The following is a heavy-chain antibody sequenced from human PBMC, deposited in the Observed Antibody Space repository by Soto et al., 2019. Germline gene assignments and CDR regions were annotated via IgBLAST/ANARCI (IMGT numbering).Heavy chain of an antibody. CDR1: GYMFINYG. D-gene: IGHD3-16*01. CDR2: MNPGSGDT. J-gene: IGHJ5*02. CDR3: ARMATFGSLNWFDP. Sequence: ASVKVSCKASGYMFINYGINWVRQAPGQGLEWMGWMNPGSGDTGYAQKFQGRVTMTRDISIATAYMELSSLRSDDTAIYYCARMATFGSLNWFDPWGQGTLVTVSS. V-gene: IGHV1-8*01.